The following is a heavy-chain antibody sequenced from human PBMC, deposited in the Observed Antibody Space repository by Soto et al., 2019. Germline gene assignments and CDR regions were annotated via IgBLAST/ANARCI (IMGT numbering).Heavy chain of an antibody. V-gene: IGHV4-59*01. Sequence: SETLSLTCSVSGGSMSEYFWSWIRQAPERGLEWIGYVYYLGSTDYNPSLKSRVTISVDTSKRQFSLRLSSVTAADAAIYYCARDGYDGSGSPYPAYWGPGIQVTVSS. CDR3: ARDGYDGSGSPYPAY. CDR1: GGSMSEYF. CDR2: VYYLGST. D-gene: IGHD3-10*01. J-gene: IGHJ4*02.